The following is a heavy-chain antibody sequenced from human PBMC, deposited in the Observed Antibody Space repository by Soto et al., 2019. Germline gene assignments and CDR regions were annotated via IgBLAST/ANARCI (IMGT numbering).Heavy chain of an antibody. V-gene: IGHV2-26*01. Sequence: QVTLKESGPVLVKPTETLTLTCTVSGFSLSNARMGVSWIRQPPGKALEWLAHIFSNDEKSYSTSLKSRLTIXKXTXXSQVVLTMTNMDPVDTATYYCARIGLGEGHWYFDLWGRGTLVTVSS. J-gene: IGHJ2*01. CDR2: IFSNDEK. CDR3: ARIGLGEGHWYFDL. CDR1: GFSLSNARMG. D-gene: IGHD3-16*01.